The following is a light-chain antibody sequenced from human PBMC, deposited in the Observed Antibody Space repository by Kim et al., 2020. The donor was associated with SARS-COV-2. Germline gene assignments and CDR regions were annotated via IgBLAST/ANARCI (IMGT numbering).Light chain of an antibody. CDR3: QQLSNWPLT. CDR1: QSVIRY. J-gene: IGKJ4*01. V-gene: IGKV3-11*01. Sequence: SPGETVTLSCRASQSVIRYLAWYQQKPGQAPRLLMYDVSNRATGIPTRFSGSGSGTDFTLTISSLEPEDFAVYYCQQLSNWPLTFGGGTKVDIK. CDR2: DVS.